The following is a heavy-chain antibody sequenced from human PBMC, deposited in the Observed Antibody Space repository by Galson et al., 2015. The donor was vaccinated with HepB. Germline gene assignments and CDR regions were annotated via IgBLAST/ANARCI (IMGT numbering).Heavy chain of an antibody. V-gene: IGHV3-73*01. D-gene: IGHD1-7*01. CDR3: TRQPLGTGTTDY. Sequence: SLRLSCAASGFTFSGSPIHWVRQASGKGLEWVGRIRGKSDSYATGYAASVKGRFTISRDDSKSTAYLQMNSLKTEDTALYYCTRQPLGTGTTDYWGQGTLVTVSS. CDR2: IRGKSDSYAT. J-gene: IGHJ4*02. CDR1: GFTFSGSP.